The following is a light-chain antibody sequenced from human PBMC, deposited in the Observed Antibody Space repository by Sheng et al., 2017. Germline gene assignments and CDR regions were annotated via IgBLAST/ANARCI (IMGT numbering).Light chain of an antibody. CDR3: QQYHNWPPVT. CDR2: AAS. J-gene: IGKJ4*01. CDR1: QDISNF. Sequence: DIQMTQSPSAMSASVGDRVTITCRASQDISNFLAWYQQKPGKVPKLLIYAASTLQSGVSSRFSGSGSGTEFTLTISSLQSEDFAVYYCQQYHNWPPVTFGGGTKVEIK. V-gene: IGKV1-27*01.